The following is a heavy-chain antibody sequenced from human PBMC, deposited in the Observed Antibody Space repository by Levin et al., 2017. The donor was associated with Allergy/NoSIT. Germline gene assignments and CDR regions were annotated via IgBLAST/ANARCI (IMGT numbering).Heavy chain of an antibody. J-gene: IGHJ5*02. CDR2: IYYSGST. CDR3: ARQGADYDILTGYYLRWFDP. Sequence: SETLSLTCTVSGGSISSSSYYWGWIRQPPGTGLEWIGSIYYSGSTYYNSSLKSRVTIFVDTSKNHFSLKLSSVTAADTAVYYCARQGADYDILTGYYLRWFDPWGQGTLVIVSS. V-gene: IGHV4-39*01. D-gene: IGHD3-9*01. CDR1: GGSISSSSYY.